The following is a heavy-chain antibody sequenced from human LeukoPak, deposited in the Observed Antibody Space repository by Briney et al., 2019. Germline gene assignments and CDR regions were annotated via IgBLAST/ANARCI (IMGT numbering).Heavy chain of an antibody. J-gene: IGHJ6*02. D-gene: IGHD4-23*01. CDR2: IDYSGST. CDR1: GGSISNINYY. CDR3: HHEDGGNSPDYLNYYYGMDV. Sequence: PSETLSLTCTVSGGSISNINYYWGWIRQPPGKGLEWIGSIDYSGSTYYNPSLKSRVTISVDTSKNQFSLKLSSVTAADTAVYYCHHEDGGNSPDYLNYYYGMDVWGQGTTVTVSS. V-gene: IGHV4-39*07.